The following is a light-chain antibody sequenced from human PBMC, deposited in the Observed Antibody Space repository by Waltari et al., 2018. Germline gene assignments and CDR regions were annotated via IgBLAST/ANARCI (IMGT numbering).Light chain of an antibody. CDR3: CSYAGSATPVL. V-gene: IGLV2-23*02. J-gene: IGLJ2*01. CDR2: DVT. Sequence: QSALTQAASVSGSPGQSITPSCAGTNSDVADYKYVSWYQQHPGKAPKLMIYDVTKRPSGVSNRFSGSKSASTASLTISGLQAEDEADYYCCSYAGSATPVLFGGGTK. CDR1: NSDVADYKY.